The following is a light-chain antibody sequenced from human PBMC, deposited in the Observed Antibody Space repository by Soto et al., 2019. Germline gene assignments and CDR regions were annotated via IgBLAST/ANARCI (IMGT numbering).Light chain of an antibody. Sequence: IVLTQSSGPLSWCPGESAKIAFWASQTVSSSLAWYQQKPGQAPRLLISGASSRAAEIPDRFSGSGSGTDFTLAINSLEPEDFAVYFCQQYGGSPRTLGQGTKVDI. V-gene: IGKV3-20*01. CDR1: QTVSSS. CDR2: GAS. CDR3: QQYGGSPRT. J-gene: IGKJ1*01.